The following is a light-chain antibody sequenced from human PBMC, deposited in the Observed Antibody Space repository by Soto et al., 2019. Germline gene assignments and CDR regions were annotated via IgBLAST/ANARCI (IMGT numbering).Light chain of an antibody. CDR2: DVS. J-gene: IGLJ2*01. CDR1: SSDVGGYNS. Sequence: QSVLTQPRSVSRSPGQSVTISCTGTSSDVGGYNSVSWYQQHPGKAPKLMIYDVSKRPSGVPDRFSGSKSGNTASLTISGLQAEDEADYYCCSYAGSYTVVFGGGTKLTVL. V-gene: IGLV2-11*01. CDR3: CSYAGSYTVV.